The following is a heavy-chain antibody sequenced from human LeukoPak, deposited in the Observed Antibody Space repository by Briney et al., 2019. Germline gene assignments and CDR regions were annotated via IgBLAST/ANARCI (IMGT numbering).Heavy chain of an antibody. Sequence: PGGSLRLTCAASGFTFSSYAMSWVRQAPGKGLEWVSAISCSGGSTYYADSVKGRFIIPREKSQNTLYLQMNSLRAQDTAVYYCAKGAGLAAPVDYWGQGTLVTVSS. CDR2: ISCSGGST. V-gene: IGHV3-23*01. D-gene: IGHD6-13*01. J-gene: IGHJ4*02. CDR1: GFTFSSYA. CDR3: AKGAGLAAPVDY.